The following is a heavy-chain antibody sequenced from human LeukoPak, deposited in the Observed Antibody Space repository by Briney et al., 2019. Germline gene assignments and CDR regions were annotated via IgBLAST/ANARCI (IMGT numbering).Heavy chain of an antibody. CDR2: ISYDGSNK. V-gene: IGHV3-30*07. D-gene: IGHD3-22*01. CDR1: GFTFSSYG. CDR3: AKASYYDYPDY. Sequence: GGSLRLSCAASGFTFSSYGMHWVRQAPGKGLEWVAVISYDGSNKYYADSVKGRFTISRDNSKNTLYLQMNSLRAEDTAVYYCAKASYYDYPDYWGQGTLVTVSS. J-gene: IGHJ4*02.